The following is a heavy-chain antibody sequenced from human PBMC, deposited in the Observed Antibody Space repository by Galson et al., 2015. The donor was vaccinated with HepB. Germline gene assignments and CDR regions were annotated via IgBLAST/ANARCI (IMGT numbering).Heavy chain of an antibody. CDR2: ITTYNGNT. Sequence: SVKVSCKASGYTFTNFGVAWVRQAPGQGLQWMGWITTYNGNTNHAQNLRGRLTMTTDTSTGTAYMELRSLRSDDTAVYYCARGGVVESDGFGIWGQGTMVTVSS. CDR3: ARGGVVESDGFGI. V-gene: IGHV1-18*01. CDR1: GYTFTNFG. D-gene: IGHD1-1*01. J-gene: IGHJ3*02.